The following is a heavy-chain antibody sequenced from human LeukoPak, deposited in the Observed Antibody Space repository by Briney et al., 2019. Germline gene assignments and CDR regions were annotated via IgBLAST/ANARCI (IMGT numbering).Heavy chain of an antibody. V-gene: IGHV1-2*02. CDR1: GYTFTGYY. Sequence: ASVKVSCKASGYTFTGYYMHWVRQAPGQGPEWMGWIIPNTGGTNYAQKFQGRVTMTRDTSISTAYMEVSRLRSDDTAVYYCARGVVEKSLDYWGQGTLATVSS. CDR2: IIPNTGGT. CDR3: ARGVVEKSLDY. J-gene: IGHJ4*02. D-gene: IGHD3-22*01.